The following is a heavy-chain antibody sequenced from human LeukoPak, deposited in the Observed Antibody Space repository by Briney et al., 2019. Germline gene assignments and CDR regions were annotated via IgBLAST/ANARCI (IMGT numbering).Heavy chain of an antibody. Sequence: SETLSLTCSVSGGSVSSSFWSWIRQPAGKGLEWIGRTYYSGSTNYNPSLKSRVTISVDTSKNHFSLKVTSVTAADTAVYYCARVGPTDDYGDSHDAFDIWGQGTLVAVSS. CDR2: TYYSGST. J-gene: IGHJ3*02. D-gene: IGHD4-17*01. V-gene: IGHV4-59*02. CDR1: GGSVSSSF. CDR3: ARVGPTDDYGDSHDAFDI.